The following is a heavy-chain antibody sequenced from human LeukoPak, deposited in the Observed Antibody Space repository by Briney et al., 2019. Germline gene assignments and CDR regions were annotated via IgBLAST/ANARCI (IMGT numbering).Heavy chain of an antibody. CDR3: AKSGLNRFDY. CDR1: GFSFSSYG. J-gene: IGHJ4*02. Sequence: GGSLRLSCAGSGFSFSSYGMHWVRQAPGKGLEWMAFIRSDGSNKYYADSVKGRFTISRDNSKNTLYLQVNSLRAEDTAVYYCAKSGLNRFDYWGQGTLVTVSS. CDR2: IRSDGSNK. V-gene: IGHV3-30*02. D-gene: IGHD2-15*01.